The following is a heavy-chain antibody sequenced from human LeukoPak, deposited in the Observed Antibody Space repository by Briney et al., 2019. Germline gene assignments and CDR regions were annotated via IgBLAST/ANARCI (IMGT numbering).Heavy chain of an antibody. D-gene: IGHD3-16*01. CDR1: GFSFSRYS. J-gene: IGHJ4*02. V-gene: IGHV3-48*04. CDR3: ARVIGSYGDSAY. CDR2: ISSTSSAI. Sequence: PGGSLRLSCAASGFSFSRYSMNWVRQAPGKGLEWLSYISSTSSAIYYADSLKGRFTISRDNAKNSLYLQMDGLRAEDTAVYYCARVIGSYGDSAYWGQGTLVTVSS.